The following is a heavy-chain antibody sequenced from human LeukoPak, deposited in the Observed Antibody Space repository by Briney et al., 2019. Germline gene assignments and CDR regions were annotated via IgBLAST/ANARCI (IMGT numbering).Heavy chain of an antibody. D-gene: IGHD3-22*01. CDR2: IYHSGSI. V-gene: IGHV4-4*02. CDR1: GGSISSSNW. J-gene: IGHJ4*02. Sequence: SGTLSLTCDVSGGSISSSNWWSWVRQPPGKGLEWIGEIYHSGSINYNPSLKSRVTISVDMSKNQLSLKLSSVTAADTAVYYCARARGDYYDSSGYYSAFDYWGQGTLVTVSS. CDR3: ARARGDYYDSSGYYSAFDY.